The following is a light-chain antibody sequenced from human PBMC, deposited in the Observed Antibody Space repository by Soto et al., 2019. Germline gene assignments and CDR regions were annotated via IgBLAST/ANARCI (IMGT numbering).Light chain of an antibody. CDR1: QSFSSY. J-gene: IGKJ5*01. Sequence: EIVLTQSPATLSLSPGERATLSCRASQSFSSYLAWYPQKPGQAPRLLIYDASKRATGIPASFSARGSGTDFTLAASSLEPEDFAVYYCQQRSSWPPVITFGQETRLEIK. CDR3: QQRSSWPPVIT. V-gene: IGKV3-11*01. CDR2: DAS.